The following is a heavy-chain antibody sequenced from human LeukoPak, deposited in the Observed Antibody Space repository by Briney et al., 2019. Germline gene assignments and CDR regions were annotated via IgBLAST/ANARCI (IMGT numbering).Heavy chain of an antibody. CDR3: ARSAAALGTYYYYYMDV. D-gene: IGHD2-2*01. Sequence: SETLSLTCTVSGGSISSYYWSWIRQPPGKGLEWIGYIYYSGSTNYNPSLKSRVTISVDTSKNQFSLKLSSVTAADTVVYYCARSAAALGTYYYYYMDVWGKGTTVTVSS. CDR2: IYYSGST. V-gene: IGHV4-59*01. J-gene: IGHJ6*03. CDR1: GGSISSYY.